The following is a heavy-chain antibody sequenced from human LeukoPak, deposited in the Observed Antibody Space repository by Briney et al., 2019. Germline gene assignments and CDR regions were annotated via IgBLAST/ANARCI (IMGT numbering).Heavy chain of an antibody. V-gene: IGHV3-48*02. J-gene: IGHJ6*02. CDR1: GFTFIRIT. Sequence: GGSLKLSWVPSGFTFIRITRNWAGQAPGKGREWVSSIIIDSGPIYYADSVRGRFTISRDNAKNSLYLQMNSLRDEDTAVYYCVRDNGMTSGWYAGRIDYYYGMDVWGQGTTVTVSS. D-gene: IGHD6-19*01. CDR3: VRDNGMTSGWYAGRIDYYYGMDV. CDR2: IIIDSGPI.